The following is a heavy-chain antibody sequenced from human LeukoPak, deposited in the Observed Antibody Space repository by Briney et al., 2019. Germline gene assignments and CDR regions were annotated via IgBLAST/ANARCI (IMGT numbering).Heavy chain of an antibody. J-gene: IGHJ4*02. CDR3: TRDTIGSLDY. CDR1: GFTFANSW. V-gene: IGHV3-7*01. CDR2: IKQDGSTK. D-gene: IGHD1-26*01. Sequence: GGSLRLSCAASGFTFANSWMAWVRQAPGKGLEWVANIKQDGSTKHYADSLKGRFTISRDNPKNSLCLQMNNLRADDTAIYYCTRDTIGSLDYWGQGILVTVAS.